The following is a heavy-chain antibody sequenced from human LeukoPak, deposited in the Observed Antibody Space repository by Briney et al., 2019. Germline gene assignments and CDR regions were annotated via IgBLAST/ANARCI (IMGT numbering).Heavy chain of an antibody. Sequence: VASVKLSCKASGGTFSSYAISWVPQAPGQGLDFMRRLLPIFGTASYAQKFQGRVTITADESTSTAYMELSSLRSEDTAVYYCARAVSGYDPGYFAYWGQGTLVTVSS. V-gene: IGHV1-69*13. J-gene: IGHJ4*02. D-gene: IGHD5-12*01. CDR2: LLPIFGTA. CDR3: ARAVSGYDPGYFAY. CDR1: GGTFSSYA.